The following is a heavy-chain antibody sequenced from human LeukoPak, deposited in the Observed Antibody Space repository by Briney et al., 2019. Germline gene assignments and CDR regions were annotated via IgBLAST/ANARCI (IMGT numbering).Heavy chain of an antibody. Sequence: GGSLRLSCTASGFNFGDYAMSWVRQAPGQGLEWVGFIRSKGYGGTTEYAASVKGRFTISRDDSKSIAYLQMNSLKTEDTAVYYCIRGPIGQWRRIDYWGQGTLVTVSS. CDR3: IRGPIGQWRRIDY. CDR1: GFNFGDYA. D-gene: IGHD2-8*01. J-gene: IGHJ4*02. V-gene: IGHV3-49*04. CDR2: IRSKGYGGTT.